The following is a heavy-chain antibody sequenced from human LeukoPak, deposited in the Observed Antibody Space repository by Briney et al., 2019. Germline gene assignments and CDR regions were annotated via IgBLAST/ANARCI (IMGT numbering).Heavy chain of an antibody. CDR2: IRYDGSNK. Sequence: GGSLRLSCAASGFTFSSYGMHWVRQAPGKGLEWVAFIRYDGSNKYYADSVKGRFTISRDNSKNTLYLQMNSLRAEDTAVYYCAKDRGCSTSCYGEPDDAFDIWGQGTMVTVSS. CDR3: AKDRGCSTSCYGEPDDAFDI. CDR1: GFTFSSYG. V-gene: IGHV3-30*02. J-gene: IGHJ3*02. D-gene: IGHD2-2*01.